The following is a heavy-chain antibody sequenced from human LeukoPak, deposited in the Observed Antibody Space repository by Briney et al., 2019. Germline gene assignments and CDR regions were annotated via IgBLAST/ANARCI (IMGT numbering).Heavy chain of an antibody. CDR1: GFTFNSYA. V-gene: IGHV3-21*01. Sequence: GGSLRLSCTASGFTFNSYAMNWVRQAPGKGLEWVSSTTFSGDSTYYGDSVKGRFTVSRDNARNSLSLQMNSLRVEDTAVYYCARDRQSGSHLNFFDYWGQGALVTVSS. J-gene: IGHJ4*02. D-gene: IGHD1-26*01. CDR2: TTFSGDST. CDR3: ARDRQSGSHLNFFDY.